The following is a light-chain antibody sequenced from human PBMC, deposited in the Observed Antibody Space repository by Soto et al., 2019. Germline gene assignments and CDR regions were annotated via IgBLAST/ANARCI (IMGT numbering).Light chain of an antibody. CDR3: PQCLSSPWT. Sequence: EIVLTQSPGALSLSPGERATLSCMASQSVRSSYLAWYQQKPGQAPRLLIYGASSRATGIPDRFSGSGSGTDFTLTISRLEPEDFAVYYCPQCLSSPWTFGQGTKVEIK. CDR1: QSVRSSY. J-gene: IGKJ1*01. CDR2: GAS. V-gene: IGKV3-20*01.